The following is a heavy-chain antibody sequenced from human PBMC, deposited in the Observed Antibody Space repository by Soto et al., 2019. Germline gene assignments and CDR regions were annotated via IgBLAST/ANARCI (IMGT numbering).Heavy chain of an antibody. J-gene: IGHJ4*02. D-gene: IGHD2-15*01. Sequence: PSETLSLTCTVSGGSISSGDYYWSWIRQPPGKGLEWIGYIYYSGSTYYNPSLKSRVTISVDTSKNQFSLKLSSVTAADTAVYFCARQGVYGGNTLDAYWAQGTLVTVS. CDR1: GGSISSGDYY. V-gene: IGHV4-30-4*01. CDR2: IYYSGST. CDR3: ARQGVYGGNTLDAY.